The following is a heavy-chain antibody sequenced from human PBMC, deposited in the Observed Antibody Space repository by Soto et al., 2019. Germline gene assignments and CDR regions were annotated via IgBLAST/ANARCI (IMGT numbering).Heavy chain of an antibody. CDR2: ISAYNGNT. D-gene: IGHD1-7*01. Sequence: QVQLVQSGAEVKKPGASVKVSCKASGYTFSSYGISWVRQAPGQGLEWMGRISAYNGNTNYAQKLQGRVTMTTDTSTSTAYMELRSLRSDDTAVYYCARDRGYNWNYGWFDPWGKGTLVTVSS. J-gene: IGHJ5*02. V-gene: IGHV1-18*01. CDR3: ARDRGYNWNYGWFDP. CDR1: GYTFSSYG.